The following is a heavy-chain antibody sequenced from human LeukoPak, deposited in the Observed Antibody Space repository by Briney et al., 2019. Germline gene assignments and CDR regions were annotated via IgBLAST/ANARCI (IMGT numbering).Heavy chain of an antibody. D-gene: IGHD2-2*01. CDR1: GFTLSIYE. CDR3: ARGRYCSSTSCSGDY. J-gene: IGHJ4*02. CDR2: ISSSGSAI. V-gene: IGHV3-48*03. Sequence: PGGSLRLSCAASGFTLSIYEMNWVRQAPGEGLEWVSFISSSGSAIYYADSVKGRFTISRDNDKNSLYLQMNSLRDGDTAVYYCARGRYCSSTSCSGDYWGQGTLVTVSS.